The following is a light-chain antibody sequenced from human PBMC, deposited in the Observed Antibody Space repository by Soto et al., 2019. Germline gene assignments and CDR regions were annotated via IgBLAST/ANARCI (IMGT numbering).Light chain of an antibody. Sequence: QSVLTQPASVSGSPGQSITISCTGTSSDVGGYNVVSWYQQHPVKAPKLVIFEVSNRPSGVSNRFSGSKSGNTASLTISGLQAEDEGDYYCGSYSSSNSYVVFGGGTQLTVL. J-gene: IGLJ2*01. V-gene: IGLV2-14*01. CDR2: EVS. CDR1: SSDVGGYNV. CDR3: GSYSSSNSYVV.